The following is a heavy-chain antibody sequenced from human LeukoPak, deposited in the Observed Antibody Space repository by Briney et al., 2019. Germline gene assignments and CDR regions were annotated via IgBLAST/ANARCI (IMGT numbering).Heavy chain of an antibody. CDR1: GYSISSGYY. CDR3: ARAGVVATPFDY. V-gene: IGHV4-38-2*02. J-gene: IGHJ4*02. Sequence: PSETLSLTCTVSGYSISSGYYWGWIRQPPGKGLEWIGSIYHSGSTYYNPSLKSRVTISVDTSKNQFSLKLSSVTAADTAVYYCARAGVVATPFDYWGQGTLVTVSS. CDR2: IYHSGST. D-gene: IGHD5-12*01.